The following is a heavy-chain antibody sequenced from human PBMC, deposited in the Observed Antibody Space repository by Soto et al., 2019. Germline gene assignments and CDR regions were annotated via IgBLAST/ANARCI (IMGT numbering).Heavy chain of an antibody. CDR3: ARDPYVRPDFWSGYYEYNYYHFGMAV. CDR2: ISYDGSNK. CDR1: GFTFSSYA. V-gene: IGHV3-30-3*01. D-gene: IGHD3-3*01. J-gene: IGHJ6*02. Sequence: PGGSLRLSCAASGFTFSSYAMHWVRQAPGKGLEWVAVISYDGSNKYYADSVKGRFTISRDNSKNTLYLQMNSLRAEDTAVYYCARDPYVRPDFWSGYYEYNYYHFGMAVWGQGTTFTVSS.